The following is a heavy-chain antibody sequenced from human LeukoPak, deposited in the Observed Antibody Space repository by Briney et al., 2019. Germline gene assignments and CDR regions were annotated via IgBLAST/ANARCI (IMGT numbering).Heavy chain of an antibody. CDR3: ARDLQYCSSTSCYASYFDY. D-gene: IGHD2-2*01. J-gene: IGHJ4*02. V-gene: IGHV3-21*01. CDR2: ISSSSTYI. CDR1: GFTFSSYS. Sequence: GGSLRLSCAASGFTFSSYSMNWVRQAPSKELEWVSSISSSSTYIYYADSVKGRFTISRDNAKNSLYLQMNSLRAEDTAVYYCARDLQYCSSTSCYASYFDYGGQGTLVTVS.